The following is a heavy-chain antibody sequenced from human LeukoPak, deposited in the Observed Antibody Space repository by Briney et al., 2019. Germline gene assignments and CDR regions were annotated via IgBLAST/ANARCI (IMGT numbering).Heavy chain of an antibody. Sequence: SETLSLTCTVSGGSISSYYWSWIRQPAGKGLEWIGRIYISGSGSTNYNPSLKSRVTMSVDTSKNQFSLKLSSVTAADTAVYYCARGLGYSYGHPFDYWGQGTLVTVSS. CDR1: GGSISSYY. D-gene: IGHD5-18*01. CDR3: ARGLGYSYGHPFDY. J-gene: IGHJ4*02. V-gene: IGHV4-4*07. CDR2: IYISGSGST.